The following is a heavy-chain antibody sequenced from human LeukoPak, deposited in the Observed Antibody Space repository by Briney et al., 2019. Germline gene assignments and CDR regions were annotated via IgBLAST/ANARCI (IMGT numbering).Heavy chain of an antibody. CDR3: AREGFLVGATTRVGHNWFDP. D-gene: IGHD1-26*01. Sequence: GASVKVSCKASGYTFTGYYMHWVRQAPGQGLEWMGWINPNSGGTNYAQKFQGRVTMTRDTSISTAYMELSRLRSDDTAVYYCAREGFLVGATTRVGHNWFDPWGQGTLVTVSS. CDR1: GYTFTGYY. CDR2: INPNSGGT. V-gene: IGHV1-2*02. J-gene: IGHJ5*02.